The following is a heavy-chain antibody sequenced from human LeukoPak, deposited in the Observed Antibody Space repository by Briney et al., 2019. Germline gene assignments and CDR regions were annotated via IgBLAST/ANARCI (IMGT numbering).Heavy chain of an antibody. J-gene: IGHJ4*02. CDR3: AKDLSEVGVTPGPFDS. D-gene: IGHD1-26*01. CDR1: GFTFSTYA. Sequence: HPGGSLRLSCSASGFTFSTYAMYWVRQAPGKGLEYVSAISSNGDSTYYADSVKGRFTISRDNSKNTLYLQMNSLRAEDTAVYYCAKDLSEVGVTPGPFDSWGQGILVIVSS. V-gene: IGHV3-64*04. CDR2: ISSNGDST.